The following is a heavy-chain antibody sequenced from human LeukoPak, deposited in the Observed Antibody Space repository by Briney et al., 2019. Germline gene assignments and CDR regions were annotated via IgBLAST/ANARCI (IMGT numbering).Heavy chain of an antibody. Sequence: GGSLRLSCVVSGLSFSDYGMHWVRQAPGKGLEWVAVIWSDGSNKYYADSVKGRFIISRDNSKHTVYLQMNTLRADDTAVYFCASAAGPFDHWGQGTLVTVSS. CDR1: GLSFSDYG. D-gene: IGHD6-13*01. J-gene: IGHJ4*02. CDR3: ASAAGPFDH. V-gene: IGHV3-33*01. CDR2: IWSDGSNK.